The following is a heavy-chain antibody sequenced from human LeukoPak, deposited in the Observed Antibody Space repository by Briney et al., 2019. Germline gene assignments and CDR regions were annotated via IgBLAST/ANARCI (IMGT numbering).Heavy chain of an antibody. D-gene: IGHD3/OR15-3a*01. V-gene: IGHV3-23*01. Sequence: GWSLILSCAASGFTLSRYAMKWVRQAQGKGMDWVSGISDSGGSTYCADSVRRRYGITRDNTNNTVDLLMGSMRGEDTAIYYCAKGTSDFVDAYSYDIWGRGTMVTVSS. CDR3: AKGTSDFVDAYSYDI. CDR2: ISDSGGST. CDR1: GFTLSRYA. J-gene: IGHJ3*02.